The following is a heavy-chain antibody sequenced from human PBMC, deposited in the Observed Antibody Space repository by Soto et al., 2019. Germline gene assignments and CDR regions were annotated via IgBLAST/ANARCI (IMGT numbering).Heavy chain of an antibody. CDR1: GFTFSSYD. Sequence: GGSLRLSCAASGFTFSSYDMHWVRQATGKGLEWVSAIGTAGDTYYPGSVKGRFTISRENAKNSLYLQMNSLRAGDTAVYYCARDRGKGYSSSYYYYYGMDVWGQGTTVTVSS. J-gene: IGHJ6*02. CDR2: IGTAGDT. D-gene: IGHD6-13*01. CDR3: ARDRGKGYSSSYYYYYGMDV. V-gene: IGHV3-13*01.